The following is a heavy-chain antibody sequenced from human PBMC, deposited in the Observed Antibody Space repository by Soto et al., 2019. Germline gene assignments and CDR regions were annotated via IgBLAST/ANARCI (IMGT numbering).Heavy chain of an antibody. V-gene: IGHV4-59*01. D-gene: IGHD3-16*01. Sequence: QVQLQESGPGLVKPSETLSLTCTVSGGSISSYYWSWIRQPPGKGLEWIGYFYYSGSTNYNPSLKSRVTISIDTSRNQFSLKLSSVTAADTAVYFCARGGDGSFAYWGQGFLVTVSS. J-gene: IGHJ4*02. CDR1: GGSISSYY. CDR2: FYYSGST. CDR3: ARGGDGSFAY.